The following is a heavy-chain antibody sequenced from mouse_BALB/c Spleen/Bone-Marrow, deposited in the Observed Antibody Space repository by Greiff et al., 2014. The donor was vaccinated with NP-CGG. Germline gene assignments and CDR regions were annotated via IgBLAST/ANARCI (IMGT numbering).Heavy chain of an antibody. V-gene: IGHV3-1*02. CDR1: GYSITSGYS. Sequence: EVQLVESGPDLVKPSQSLSLTCTVTGYSITSGYSWHWIRQFPGNKLEWMGYIHYSGSTNYNPSLKSRISITRDTSKNQFFLQLNSVTTEDTATYYWASSTTVVADGYFDVWGAGTTVTVSS. J-gene: IGHJ1*01. CDR3: ASSTTVVADGYFDV. D-gene: IGHD1-1*01. CDR2: IHYSGST.